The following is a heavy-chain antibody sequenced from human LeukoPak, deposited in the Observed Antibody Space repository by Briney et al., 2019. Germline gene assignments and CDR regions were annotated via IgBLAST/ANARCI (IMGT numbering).Heavy chain of an antibody. CDR3: ARFIAAAGRDYFDY. Sequence: GGSLRLSCAASGFTFSDYYMSWIRQAPGKXXXXXXYISSSSSYTNYADSVKGRFTISRDNAKNSLYLQMNSLRAEDTAVYYCARFIAAAGRDYFDYWGQGTLVTVSS. CDR1: GFTFSDYY. D-gene: IGHD6-13*01. J-gene: IGHJ4*02. V-gene: IGHV3-11*06. CDR2: ISSSSSYT.